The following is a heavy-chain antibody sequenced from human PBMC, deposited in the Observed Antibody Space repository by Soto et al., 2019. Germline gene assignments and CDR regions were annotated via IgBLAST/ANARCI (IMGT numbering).Heavy chain of an antibody. D-gene: IGHD5-12*01. V-gene: IGHV3-23*01. Sequence: DVQLLESGGGLVQPGGSLRLSCAASGFSFSSYAMVWVRQAPGKGLEWVAVISARGGSSYFADSVKGRFTLSRDHSQNVLSLEMNSLSAADTAIYFCAKGSIEYSASVDTWGQGTLVVVSS. CDR2: ISARGGSS. CDR1: GFSFSSYA. J-gene: IGHJ5*02. CDR3: AKGSIEYSASVDT.